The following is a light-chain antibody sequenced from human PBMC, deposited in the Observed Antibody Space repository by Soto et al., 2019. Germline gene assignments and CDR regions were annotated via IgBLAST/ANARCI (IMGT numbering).Light chain of an antibody. CDR1: SSDVGAYDY. CDR3: ASHTTTNTRV. Sequence: QSALTQPASVSGSPGQSIAISCTGTSSDVGAYDYVSWYQQHPDRAPRLVVYEVINRPSGFSNRFSGSKSVNTATLTISGLQAEDEADYYCASHTTTNTRVFGTGTKVTVL. V-gene: IGLV2-14*03. CDR2: EVI. J-gene: IGLJ1*01.